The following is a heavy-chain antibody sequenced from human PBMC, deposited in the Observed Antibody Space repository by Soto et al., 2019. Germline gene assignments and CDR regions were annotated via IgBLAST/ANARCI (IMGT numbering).Heavy chain of an antibody. D-gene: IGHD5-12*01. CDR2: IYYSGST. Sequence: LSLTCTVSGGSISSGDYYWSWIRQPPGKGLEWIGYIYYSGSTYYNPSLKSRVTISVDTSKNQFSLKLSSVTAADTAVYYCARDPGGDGYNSYYSYGMDVWGQGTTVTVSS. CDR1: GGSISSGDYY. J-gene: IGHJ6*02. CDR3: ARDPGGDGYNSYYSYGMDV. V-gene: IGHV4-30-4*01.